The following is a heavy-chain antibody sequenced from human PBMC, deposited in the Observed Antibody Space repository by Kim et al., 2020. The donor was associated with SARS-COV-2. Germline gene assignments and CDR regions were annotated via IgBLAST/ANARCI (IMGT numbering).Heavy chain of an antibody. D-gene: IGHD2-15*01. V-gene: IGHV3-30*04. Sequence: GGSLRLSCAASGFTFSSYAMHWVCQAPGKGLEWVAVISYDGSNKYYADSVKGRFTISRDNSKNTLYLQMNSLRAEDTAVYYCARDSTPYCSGGSCYLGVEMDYWGQGTLVTVSS. CDR2: ISYDGSNK. CDR1: GFTFSSYA. J-gene: IGHJ4*02. CDR3: ARDSTPYCSGGSCYLGVEMDY.